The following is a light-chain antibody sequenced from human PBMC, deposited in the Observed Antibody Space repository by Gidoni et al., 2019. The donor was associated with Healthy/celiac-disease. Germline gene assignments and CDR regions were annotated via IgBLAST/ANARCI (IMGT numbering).Light chain of an antibody. J-gene: IGKJ1*01. V-gene: IGKV3-20*01. CDR2: GAS. Sequence: ILLTQSPGTLSLAPGERATLSCRASQSVSSSYLAWYQQKPGQAPRLLISGASSRATGIPDRFSGSGSGTDFTLTISRLEPEDFAVYYCQQYGSSPRTFGQGTKVEIK. CDR1: QSVSSSY. CDR3: QQYGSSPRT.